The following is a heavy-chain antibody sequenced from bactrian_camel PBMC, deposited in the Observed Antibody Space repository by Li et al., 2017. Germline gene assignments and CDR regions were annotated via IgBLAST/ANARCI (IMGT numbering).Heavy chain of an antibody. D-gene: IGHD2*01. Sequence: LVESGGGSVQAGGSLRLSCRVSEFTSSSYCMGWFRQAPGKEREGVARIATGSGNTYYADSVKGRFTISQDNAKNTVFLQMNSLKPEDTATYYCAAQYLEASCAVVHAIDNWGQGTQV. V-gene: IGHV3S25*01. CDR3: AAQYLEASCAVVHAIDN. CDR2: IATGSGNT. J-gene: IGHJ4*01. CDR1: EFTSSSYC.